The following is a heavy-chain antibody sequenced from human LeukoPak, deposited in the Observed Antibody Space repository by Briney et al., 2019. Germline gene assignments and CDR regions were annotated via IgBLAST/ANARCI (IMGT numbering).Heavy chain of an antibody. D-gene: IGHD4-11*01. Sequence: GGSLRLSCAASGFTFSSYWMSWVRQAPGKGLEWVANIKQDGSEKYYVDSVKGRFTISRDNAKNSLYLQMNSLRAEDTAVYYCARDVTPDYSNYTPLDYWGQGTLVTVSS. CDR2: IKQDGSEK. CDR1: GFTFSSYW. J-gene: IGHJ4*02. V-gene: IGHV3-7*01. CDR3: ARDVTPDYSNYTPLDY.